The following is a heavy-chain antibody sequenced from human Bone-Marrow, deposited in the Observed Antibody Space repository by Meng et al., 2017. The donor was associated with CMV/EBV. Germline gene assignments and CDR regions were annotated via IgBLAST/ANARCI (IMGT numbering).Heavy chain of an antibody. CDR1: GGSISSGSYY. D-gene: IGHD3-22*01. Sequence: SGGSISSGSYYWSWIRQHPGKGLEYIGYIYYSGSTYYNPSLKSRVTISVDTSKNQFSLKLSSVTAADTAVYYCARRHYYDSSGYYPWGQGTLVTVSS. V-gene: IGHV4-31*02. CDR3: ARRHYYDSSGYYP. J-gene: IGHJ5*02. CDR2: IYYSGST.